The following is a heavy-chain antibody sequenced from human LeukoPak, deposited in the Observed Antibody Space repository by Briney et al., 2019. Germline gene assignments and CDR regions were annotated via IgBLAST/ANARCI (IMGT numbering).Heavy chain of an antibody. J-gene: IGHJ6*03. D-gene: IGHD3-22*01. Sequence: GGSLRLSCAASGFTFSSYWMTWVRQAPGKGLEWVANIKHNGDELNYVDSVEDRFTISRDNAKNSLYLHMTSLRAEDTAVYYCARVPARYYYDSSGHYGDYYYYMDVWGKGTTVTVSS. V-gene: IGHV3-7*03. CDR1: GFTFSSYW. CDR3: ARVPARYYYDSSGHYGDYYYYMDV. CDR2: IKHNGDEL.